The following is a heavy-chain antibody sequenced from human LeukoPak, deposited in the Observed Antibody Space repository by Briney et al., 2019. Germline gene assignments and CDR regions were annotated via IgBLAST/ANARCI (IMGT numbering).Heavy chain of an antibody. CDR1: GFTFNTYS. CDR3: ARDQAVAGTSWFDP. CDR2: ISSSSSTI. D-gene: IGHD6-19*01. Sequence: GGSLRLSCSASGFTFNTYSMNWVRQSPGKGLEWVSYISSSSSTIYYADSVKGRFTVSRDSAKNSMSLQMNSLRAEDTAVYYCARDQAVAGTSWFDPWGQGTLVTVSS. J-gene: IGHJ5*02. V-gene: IGHV3-48*01.